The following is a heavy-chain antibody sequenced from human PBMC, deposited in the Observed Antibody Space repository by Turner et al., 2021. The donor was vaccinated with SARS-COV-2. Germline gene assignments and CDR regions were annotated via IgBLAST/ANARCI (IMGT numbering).Heavy chain of an antibody. Sequence: EVQLVESGGVVVQPGGSLRLPCAASGFTFDDYTMHWVRQGPGKGLEWVSAISGSGDNTYYADSVKGRFTISRDNSKNTLYLQMNSLRDDDTAVYYCAKDRNTYYYGSALDYWGQGTLVTVSS. CDR1: GFTFDDYT. V-gene: IGHV3-23*04. CDR2: ISGSGDNT. CDR3: AKDRNTYYYGSALDY. D-gene: IGHD3-10*01. J-gene: IGHJ4*02.